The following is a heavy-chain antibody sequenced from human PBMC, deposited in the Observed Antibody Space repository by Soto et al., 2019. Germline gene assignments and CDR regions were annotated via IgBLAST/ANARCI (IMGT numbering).Heavy chain of an antibody. CDR2: IYPGDSNT. CDR1: GYIFNNYW. CDR3: ARQERISTGGTAWFDA. J-gene: IGHJ5*02. D-gene: IGHD1-1*01. V-gene: IGHV5-51*01. Sequence: GEPLNISRKGSGYIFNNYWIGWVRQMPAKGLEWMGIIYPGDSNTRYSPPSQGHDTISADKSISTAYLQWTNLKASDAAMYYCARQERISTGGTAWFDACGQGTLVTVSS.